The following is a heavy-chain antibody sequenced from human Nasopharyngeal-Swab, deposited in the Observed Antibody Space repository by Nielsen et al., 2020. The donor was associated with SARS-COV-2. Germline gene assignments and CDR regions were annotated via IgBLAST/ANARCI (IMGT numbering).Heavy chain of an antibody. Sequence: ACEKVPCKASGYHFTTYDFNWVRQATGQGLEWMGWMTANSGNTGYAQKFQGRVTMTRNTSIRTAYMELSSLRSEDTAVYYCATGGVAAVGGALDYWGQGTQVTVSS. V-gene: IGHV1-8*01. CDR2: MTANSGNT. CDR3: ATGGVAAVGGALDY. D-gene: IGHD3-16*01. J-gene: IGHJ4*02. CDR1: GYHFTTYD.